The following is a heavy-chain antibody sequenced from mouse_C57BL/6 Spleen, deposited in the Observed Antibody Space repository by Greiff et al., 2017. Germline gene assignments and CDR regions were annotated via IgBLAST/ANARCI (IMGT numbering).Heavy chain of an antibody. Sequence: EVKLQESGGGLVKPGGSLKLSCAASGFTFSDYGMHWVRQAPEKGLEWVAYISSGSSTIYYADTVKGRITLSRDNAKNTLFLQMTSLRSEDTAMYYCARDYYGSSFYYAMDYWGQGTSVTVSS. CDR2: ISSGSSTI. V-gene: IGHV5-17*01. J-gene: IGHJ4*01. D-gene: IGHD1-1*01. CDR1: GFTFSDYG. CDR3: ARDYYGSSFYYAMDY.